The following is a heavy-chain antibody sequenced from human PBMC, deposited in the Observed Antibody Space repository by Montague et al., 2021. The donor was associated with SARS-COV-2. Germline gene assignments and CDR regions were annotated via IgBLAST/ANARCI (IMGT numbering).Heavy chain of an antibody. CDR3: ARQGDYETYDAFDI. CDR1: GGSISSSSYY. Sequence: SETLSLTCTVSGGSISSSSYYWGWIRQPPGKGLEWIGSIYYTGSTYHNPSLKSRVTISVDTSKNQFSLKLSSVTAADTAVYYCARQGDYETYDAFDIWGQGTMVTVSS. J-gene: IGHJ3*02. CDR2: IYYTGST. D-gene: IGHD3-22*01. V-gene: IGHV4-39*01.